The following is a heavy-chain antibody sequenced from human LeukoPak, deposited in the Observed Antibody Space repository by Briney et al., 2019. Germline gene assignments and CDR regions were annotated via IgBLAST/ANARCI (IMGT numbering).Heavy chain of an antibody. Sequence: GGSLRLSCAAAGFTFNIYNMNWVRQAPGKGLEWVSHISKDSGDKHYVDSVKGRFSISRDNTKNSLYLQKSSLRDEDTAVYYCARDFRGNYSIDYWGQGTLVTVSS. J-gene: IGHJ4*02. CDR2: ISKDSGDK. V-gene: IGHV3-48*02. D-gene: IGHD1-26*01. CDR3: ARDFRGNYSIDY. CDR1: GFTFNIYN.